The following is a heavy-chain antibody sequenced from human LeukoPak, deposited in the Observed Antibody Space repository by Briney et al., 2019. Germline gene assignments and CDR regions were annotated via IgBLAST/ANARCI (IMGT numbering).Heavy chain of an antibody. CDR3: AIYYDSSGSIDH. CDR2: ISDSGSTI. V-gene: IGHV3-11*01. J-gene: IGHJ4*02. CDR1: GFIFSDYY. D-gene: IGHD3-22*01. Sequence: GGSLRLSCAASGFIFSDYYMTWIRQTPGKGLEWLSYISDSGSTINYADSVKGRLTISRDNAKKSLFLQMNSLRAEDTAVYYCAIYYDSSGSIDHWGQGTLVTVS.